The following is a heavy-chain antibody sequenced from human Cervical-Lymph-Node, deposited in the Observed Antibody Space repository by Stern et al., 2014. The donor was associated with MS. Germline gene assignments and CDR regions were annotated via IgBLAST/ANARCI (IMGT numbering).Heavy chain of an antibody. CDR3: ARSYRYNYGLDV. CDR2: LFSCYEK. D-gene: IGHD1-14*01. Sequence: QVTLKESGPVLVKPTETLTLTCTVSGFSLSYDGTGVSWIRQPPGRALEWLAHLFSCYEKSYNNTLNSTLPLPTDNSQNQGGLCVTNTDPVDTATYYCARSYRYNYGLDVWGQGTTVTVTS. J-gene: IGHJ6*02. CDR1: GFSLSYDGTG. V-gene: IGHV2-26*01.